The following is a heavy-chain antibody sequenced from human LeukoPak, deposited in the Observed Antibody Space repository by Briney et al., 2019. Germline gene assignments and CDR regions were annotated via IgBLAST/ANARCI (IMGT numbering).Heavy chain of an antibody. J-gene: IGHJ4*02. CDR2: IYYSGST. CDR3: ARWDSSRKFDY. V-gene: IGHV4-59*01. D-gene: IGHD6-19*01. CDR1: GGSISSYY. Sequence: PSETLSLTCTVSGGSISSYYWSWLRQPPGKGLEWIGYIYYSGSTNYNPSLQSRVTISVDTSKNQFSLKLSSVTAADTAVYYCARWDSSRKFDYWGQGTLVTVSS.